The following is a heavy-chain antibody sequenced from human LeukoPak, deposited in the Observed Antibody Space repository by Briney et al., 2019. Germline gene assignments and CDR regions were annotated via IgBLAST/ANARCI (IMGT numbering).Heavy chain of an antibody. CDR2: ISWNSGSI. D-gene: IGHD5-18*01. Sequence: SGGSLRLSCAASGFNFDDYAMHWVRQAPGKGLEWVSGISWNSGSIGYADSVKGRFTISRDNAKNSLYLQMNSLRAEDMALYYCAKGHVDTAFGFFDYWGQGTLVTVSS. CDR1: GFNFDDYA. V-gene: IGHV3-9*03. CDR3: AKGHVDTAFGFFDY. J-gene: IGHJ4*02.